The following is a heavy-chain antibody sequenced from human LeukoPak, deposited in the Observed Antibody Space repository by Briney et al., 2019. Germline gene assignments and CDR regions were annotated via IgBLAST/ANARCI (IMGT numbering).Heavy chain of an antibody. CDR1: GFTFSSYD. CDR2: ISYDGSNK. CDR3: AKARGLHPIGP. Sequence: GGSLRLSCAASGFTFSSYDMHWVRPAPGKGLEWVVVISYDGSNKYYADSVKGRFTISRDNSKNTLYLQMNSLRAEDTAVYSCAKARGLHPIGPWGQGTLVTVSS. V-gene: IGHV3-30*18. D-gene: IGHD5-24*01. J-gene: IGHJ5*02.